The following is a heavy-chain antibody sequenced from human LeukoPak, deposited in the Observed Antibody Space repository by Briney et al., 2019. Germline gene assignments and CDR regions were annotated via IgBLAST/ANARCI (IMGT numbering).Heavy chain of an antibody. CDR2: SIPILGMA. CDR1: GGTFSSYV. CDR3: ARLNSYDMGYFDY. Sequence: ASVKVSCKASGGTFSSYVFSWVRQAPGQGLEWMGRSIPILGMAIYAQRFQGRVTITADKSTSTAYMELSSLRSEDTAVYFCARLNSYDMGYFDYWGQGTLVTVSS. J-gene: IGHJ4*02. V-gene: IGHV1-69*04. D-gene: IGHD5-18*01.